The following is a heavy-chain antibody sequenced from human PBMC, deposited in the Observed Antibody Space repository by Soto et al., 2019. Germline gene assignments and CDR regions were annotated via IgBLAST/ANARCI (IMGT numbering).Heavy chain of an antibody. Sequence: QVQLVQSGAEVKKPGASVKVSCKVSGYTFITYGISWVRQAPGQGLDWMGWISTYNGNTKYAQRLQGRVTMTTDTPPSTAYMELRSLRSDETAVYYCARGPTDYHDNSGNYFLDSWGQGTLVTVSS. D-gene: IGHD3-22*01. CDR3: ARGPTDYHDNSGNYFLDS. CDR1: GYTFITYG. J-gene: IGHJ5*02. V-gene: IGHV1-18*01. CDR2: ISTYNGNT.